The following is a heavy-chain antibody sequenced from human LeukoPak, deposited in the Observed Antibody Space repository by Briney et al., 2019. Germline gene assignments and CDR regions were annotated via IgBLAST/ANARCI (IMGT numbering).Heavy chain of an antibody. Sequence: PSQTLSLTCSVSGGSFSSGTFYWSWIRQPAGKGLEWIGRIYTSGSTNYNPSLKSRVTMSVDTSKNQFSLKLSSVTAADTAVYYCAREGVPAATGWYFDLWGRGTLVTVSS. CDR3: AREGVPAATGWYFDL. CDR2: IYTSGST. CDR1: GGSFSSGTFY. J-gene: IGHJ2*01. D-gene: IGHD2-2*01. V-gene: IGHV4-61*02.